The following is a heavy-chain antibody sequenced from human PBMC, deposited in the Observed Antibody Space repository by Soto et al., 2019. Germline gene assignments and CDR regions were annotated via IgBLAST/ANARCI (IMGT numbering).Heavy chain of an antibody. CDR1: GGTFSSYA. Sequence: QVQLVQSGAEVKKPGSSVKVSCKASGGTFSSYAISWVRQAPGQGLEWMGGIIPIFGTANYAQKFQGRVTITADESTSTAYMELSSLRSEDTAVYYCAACVVVVGSSGWDYYYGMDVWAKGPRSPSP. D-gene: IGHD2-15*01. J-gene: IGHJ6*02. CDR2: IIPIFGTA. V-gene: IGHV1-69*01. CDR3: AACVVVVGSSGWDYYYGMDV.